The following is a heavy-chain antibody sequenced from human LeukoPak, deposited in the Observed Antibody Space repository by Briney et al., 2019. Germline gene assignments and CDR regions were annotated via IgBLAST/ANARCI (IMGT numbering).Heavy chain of an antibody. D-gene: IGHD1-26*01. CDR2: IIPVFGTA. J-gene: IGHJ4*02. V-gene: IGHV1-69*01. CDR3: ARTPPPTIVGAHYFDY. CDR1: GGTFSSYG. Sequence: SVKVSCKASGGTFSSYGISWVRQAPGQGLEWMGGIIPVFGTAKYAQKVQGRVTITADESTSTAYMELSSLRSDDTAVYYCARTPPPTIVGAHYFDYWGQGTLVTVSS.